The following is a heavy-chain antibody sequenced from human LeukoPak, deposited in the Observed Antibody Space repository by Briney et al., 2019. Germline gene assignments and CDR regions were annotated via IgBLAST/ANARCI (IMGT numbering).Heavy chain of an antibody. CDR2: IYYSGST. V-gene: IGHV4-61*01. CDR1: GGSISSGSYY. D-gene: IGHD6-13*01. CDR3: ARDPAAAGVDMYYFDY. Sequence: PSETLSLTCTVSGGSISSGSYYWSWIQQPPGKGLEWIGYIYYSGSTNYNPSLKSRVTISVDTSKNQFSLKLSSVTAADTAVYYCARDPAAAGVDMYYFDYWGQGTLVTVSS. J-gene: IGHJ4*02.